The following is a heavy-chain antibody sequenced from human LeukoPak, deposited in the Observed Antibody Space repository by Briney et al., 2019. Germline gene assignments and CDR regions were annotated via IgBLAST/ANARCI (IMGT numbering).Heavy chain of an antibody. CDR1: GFTFTRYA. V-gene: IGHV3-23*01. CDR3: ARAYGGNSF. D-gene: IGHD4-23*01. CDR2: VIATDAST. Sequence: PGGSLRLSCAASGFTFTRYAMTWVRQAPGKGLEWVSSVIATDASTPYADSVRGRFTISRDNSRNTVYLQMNSLRAEDTAVYYCARAYGGNSFWGQGTLVTVSS. J-gene: IGHJ4*02.